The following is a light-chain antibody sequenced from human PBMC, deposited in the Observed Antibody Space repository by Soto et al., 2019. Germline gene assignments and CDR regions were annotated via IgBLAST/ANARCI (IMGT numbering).Light chain of an antibody. J-gene: IGLJ2*01. Sequence: SYELTQPPSVSVAPGQTATITCGNSNIGSKSVHWYQQRPGQAPVLVVYDDSDRPSGIPDRFSGSNSGNTATLTISRVEAGDEADYYCQVWDSSSDHVVFGGGTKLTVL. CDR3: QVWDSSSDHVV. CDR2: DDS. V-gene: IGLV3-21*02. CDR1: NIGSKS.